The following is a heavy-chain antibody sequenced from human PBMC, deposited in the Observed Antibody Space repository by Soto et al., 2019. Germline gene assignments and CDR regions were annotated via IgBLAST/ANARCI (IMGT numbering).Heavy chain of an antibody. CDR1: GFTFSNSW. CDR2: MNQDGSEK. V-gene: IGHV3-7*03. J-gene: IGHJ4*02. Sequence: VGSLRLSCAASGFTFSNSWMSWVRQAPGKGLEWVANMNQDGSEKYYVDSVKGRFTISRDNAKNSLYLQMNSLRAEDTAVYYCAKYSGSYSFESWGQGALVTVSS. D-gene: IGHD1-26*01. CDR3: AKYSGSYSFES.